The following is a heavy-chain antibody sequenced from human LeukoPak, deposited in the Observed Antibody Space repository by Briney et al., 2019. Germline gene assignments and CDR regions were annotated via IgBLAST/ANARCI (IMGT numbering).Heavy chain of an antibody. Sequence: GGSLRLSCAGSGFTARSSSMNWFRQAPGKGLEWVSSISSSGTYMYYADSVKGRFTISRDNAKNSLYLQMNTLRAEDTAVYYCARDTVLNFAFDIWGQGTMVTVSS. V-gene: IGHV3-21*01. J-gene: IGHJ3*02. CDR2: ISSSGTYM. CDR3: ARDTVLNFAFDI. D-gene: IGHD4-17*01. CDR1: GFTARSSS.